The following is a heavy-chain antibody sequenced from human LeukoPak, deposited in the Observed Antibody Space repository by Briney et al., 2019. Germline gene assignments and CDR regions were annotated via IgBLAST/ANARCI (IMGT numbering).Heavy chain of an antibody. Sequence: ASAKVSCKASGYTFTGYYMHWVRQAPGQGLEWMGWINPNSGGTNYAQKFQGRVTMTRDTSISTAYMELGRLRSDDTAVYYCARIPTYYYDSSGYYDYWGQGTLVTVSS. CDR1: GYTFTGYY. CDR2: INPNSGGT. J-gene: IGHJ4*02. D-gene: IGHD3-22*01. CDR3: ARIPTYYYDSSGYYDY. V-gene: IGHV1-2*02.